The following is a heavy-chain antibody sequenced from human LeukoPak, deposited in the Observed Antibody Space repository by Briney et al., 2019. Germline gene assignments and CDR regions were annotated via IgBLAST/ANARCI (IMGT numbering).Heavy chain of an antibody. D-gene: IGHD3-22*01. V-gene: IGHV3-72*01. CDR3: ARSDSSGYLEAY. Sequence: GGSLRLSCVDSGFTFSAHYMDWVRQAPGKGLEWVGRVRNKANSYTTEYAASVKDRFIISRDDSKSSLYLQVNSLKIEDTAVYYCARSDSSGYLEAYWGQGTLVTVSS. CDR1: GFTFSAHY. CDR2: VRNKANSYTT. J-gene: IGHJ4*02.